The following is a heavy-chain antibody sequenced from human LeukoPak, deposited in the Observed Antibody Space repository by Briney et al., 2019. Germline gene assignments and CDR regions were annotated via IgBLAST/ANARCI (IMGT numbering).Heavy chain of an antibody. CDR1: GYTFTGYY. D-gene: IGHD2-2*01. J-gene: IGHJ5*02. CDR3: ARAQDIVLVPAASNWFDP. CDR2: INPNSGGT. V-gene: IGHV1-2*02. Sequence: ASVKVSCKDSGYTFTGYYMHWVRQAPGQGLEWMGWINPNSGGTNYAQQFQGRVTMTRDTSISTAYMELSRLRSDDTAVYYCARAQDIVLVPAASNWFDPWGQGTLVTVSS.